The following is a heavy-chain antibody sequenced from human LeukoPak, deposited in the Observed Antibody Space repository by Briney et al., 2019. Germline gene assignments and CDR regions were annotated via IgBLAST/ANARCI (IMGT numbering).Heavy chain of an antibody. V-gene: IGHV1-18*01. CDR2: ISAYNGNT. Sequence: ASVKVSCKASGYTFTSYGISWVRQAPGQGLERMGWISAYNGNTNYAQKLQGRVTMTTDTSTSTAYMELRSLRSADTAVYYCARELAAAGTPGYWGQGTLVSVSS. CDR3: ARELAAAGTPGY. J-gene: IGHJ4*02. CDR1: GYTFTSYG. D-gene: IGHD6-13*01.